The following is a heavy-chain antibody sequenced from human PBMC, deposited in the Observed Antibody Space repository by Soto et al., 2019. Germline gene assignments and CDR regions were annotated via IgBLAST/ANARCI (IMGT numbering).Heavy chain of an antibody. CDR3: ARGWGRIFDS. CDR1: GGSFSGYY. J-gene: IGHJ4*01. D-gene: IGHD7-27*01. Sequence: QVQLQQWGAGLLKPSETLSLTCAVYGGSFSGYYWNWIRQPPGKGLEWIGEINHSGSTNYNPSLKSRVTLSVDTSKNQFSLKRSSVTAADPAVYYCARGWGRIFDSWGQGTLVPVSS. CDR2: INHSGST. V-gene: IGHV4-34*01.